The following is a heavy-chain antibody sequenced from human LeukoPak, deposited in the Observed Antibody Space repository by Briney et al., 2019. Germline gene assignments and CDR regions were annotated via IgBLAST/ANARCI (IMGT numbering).Heavy chain of an antibody. V-gene: IGHV3-30*04. CDR3: VREFTILGVASSRLVN. J-gene: IGHJ4*02. Sequence: GRSLRLSCSVSGFNFNTYAMQWVRQAPGQGLEGVAVISHDGRTKYYTDPVNARVSVSRDTSKNTLSLQMNSLRADDTATYNCVREFTILGVASSRLVNWGQGTLVTVSS. D-gene: IGHD3-10*01. CDR1: GFNFNTYA. CDR2: ISHDGRTK.